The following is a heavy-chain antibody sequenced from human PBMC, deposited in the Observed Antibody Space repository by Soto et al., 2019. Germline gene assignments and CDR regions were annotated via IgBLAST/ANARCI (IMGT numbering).Heavy chain of an antibody. J-gene: IGHJ6*02. CDR3: ADPGLVRYEFQYGMDG. Sequence: QVQLVESGGGVVQPGRSLRLSCAASGFTFSSYGMHWVRQAPGKGLEWVAVIWYDGSNKYYADSVKGRFTISRDNSKNQLDLAMDSLRAEDTGGYFWADPGLVRYEFQYGMDGWGQGTPVTGS. CDR2: IWYDGSNK. V-gene: IGHV3-33*01. CDR1: GFTFSSYG. D-gene: IGHD2-8*01.